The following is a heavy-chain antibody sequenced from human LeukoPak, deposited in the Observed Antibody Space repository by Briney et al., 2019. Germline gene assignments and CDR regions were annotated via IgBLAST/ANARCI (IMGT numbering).Heavy chain of an antibody. D-gene: IGHD1-1*01. CDR3: ATYINWVAGDV. V-gene: IGHV3-7*01. CDR2: INHEGGGI. CDR1: GFTFSESW. J-gene: IGHJ6*02. Sequence: GGSLRLSCAASGFTFSESWMTWVRQVPGQGLEWVAHINHEGGGIQYVDSVKGRFTISRDNAKGSVYLQMNSLRAEDTAIYHCATYINWVAGDVWGQGTTVTVSS.